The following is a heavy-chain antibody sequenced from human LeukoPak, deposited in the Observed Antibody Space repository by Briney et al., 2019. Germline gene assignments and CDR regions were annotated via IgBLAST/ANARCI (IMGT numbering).Heavy chain of an antibody. D-gene: IGHD2-2*01. V-gene: IGHV1-69*13. CDR1: GGTFSSYA. CDR2: IIPIFGTA. Sequence: ASVKVSCKASGGTFSSYAISWVRQAPGQGLEWMGEIIPIFGTANYAQKFQGRVTITADESTSTAYMELSSLRSEDTAVYYCARGDQYQLLSVPRFDPWGQGTLVTVSS. CDR3: ARGDQYQLLSVPRFDP. J-gene: IGHJ5*02.